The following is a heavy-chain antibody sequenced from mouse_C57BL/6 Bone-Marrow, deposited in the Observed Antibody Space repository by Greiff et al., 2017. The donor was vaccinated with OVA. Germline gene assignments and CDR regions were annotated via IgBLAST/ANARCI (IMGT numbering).Heavy chain of an antibody. CDR3: ARPFYYYGSSPFDY. J-gene: IGHJ2*01. CDR1: GYTFTSYW. CDR2: IDPSDSYT. V-gene: IGHV1-69*01. Sequence: VQLQQPGAELVMPGASVKLSCKASGYTFTSYWMHWVKQRPGQGLEWIGEIDPSDSYTNYNQKFKGKSTLTVDKSSSTAYMQLRSLTSEDSAVYYCARPFYYYGSSPFDYWGQGTTLTVSS. D-gene: IGHD1-1*01.